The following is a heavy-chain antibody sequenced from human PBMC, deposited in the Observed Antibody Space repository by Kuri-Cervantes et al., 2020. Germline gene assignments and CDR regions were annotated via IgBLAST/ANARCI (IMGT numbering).Heavy chain of an antibody. CDR2: MNPNSGNT. CDR1: GGTFTSYD. D-gene: IGHD2-15*01. V-gene: IGHV1-8*01. J-gene: IGHJ4*02. CDR3: ATASGYCSGGSCPN. Sequence: ASVKVSCKASGGTFTSYDINWVRQATGQGLEWMGWMNPNSGNTGYAQKFQGRVTMTRNTSISTAYMELSSLRSEDTAVYYCATASGYCSGGSCPNWGQGTLVTVSS.